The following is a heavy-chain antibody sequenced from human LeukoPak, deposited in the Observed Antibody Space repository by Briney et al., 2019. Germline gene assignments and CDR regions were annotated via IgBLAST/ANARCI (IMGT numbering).Heavy chain of an antibody. CDR1: GGSISSGSYY. Sequence: SQTLSLTCTVSGGSISSGSYYWSWIRQPAGKGLEWIGRIYTSGSTNYNPSLKSRVTISVDTSKNRFSLKLSFVTAADTAVYYCAREEYYDFWSGYYYWGQGTLVTVSS. J-gene: IGHJ4*02. CDR2: IYTSGST. CDR3: AREEYYDFWSGYYY. V-gene: IGHV4-61*02. D-gene: IGHD3-3*01.